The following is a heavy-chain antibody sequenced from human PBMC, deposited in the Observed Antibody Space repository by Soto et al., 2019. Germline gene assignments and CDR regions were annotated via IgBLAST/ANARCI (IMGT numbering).Heavy chain of an antibody. CDR1: GYSFTSDW. J-gene: IGHJ4*02. Sequence: VESLKISCNGSGYSFTSDWITWVRQMPCKGLEWMGRIDPRDSYSSYSPSFQGHVTMSADKSISTAYLQWSSLMASDTAMYYCARTYYSGSGSYYIFDYWGRGTLVTVSS. CDR2: IDPRDSYS. D-gene: IGHD3-10*01. V-gene: IGHV5-10-1*01. CDR3: ARTYYSGSGSYYIFDY.